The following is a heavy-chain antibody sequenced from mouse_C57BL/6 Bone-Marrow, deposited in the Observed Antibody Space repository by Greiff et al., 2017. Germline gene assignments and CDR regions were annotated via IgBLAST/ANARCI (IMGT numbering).Heavy chain of an antibody. CDR2: MHPNGGSP. Sequence: QVHVKQSGAELVKPGASVKLSCKASGYTFTNYWMHWVKPRPGQGLGWIGMMHPNGGSPDYNEKFRSEATLSVDKSSRTAYMELSSLTSEDSAVYYCARSDDYDDSTMDYWGQGTSVTVSS. CDR3: ARSDDYDDSTMDY. D-gene: IGHD2-4*01. V-gene: IGHV1-64*01. CDR1: GYTFTNYW. J-gene: IGHJ4*01.